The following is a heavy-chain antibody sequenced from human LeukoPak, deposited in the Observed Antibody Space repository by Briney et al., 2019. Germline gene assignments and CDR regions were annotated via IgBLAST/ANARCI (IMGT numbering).Heavy chain of an antibody. CDR2: INPNSGGT. J-gene: IGHJ5*02. CDR3: ARDGGSSSSENWFDP. Sequence: ASVKVSCEASGYTFTGYYMHWVRQAPGQGLEWMGWINPNSGGTNYAQKFQGRVTMTRDTSISTAYMELSRLRSDDTAVYYCARDGGSSSSENWFDPWGQGTLVTVSS. CDR1: GYTFTGYY. D-gene: IGHD6-6*01. V-gene: IGHV1-2*02.